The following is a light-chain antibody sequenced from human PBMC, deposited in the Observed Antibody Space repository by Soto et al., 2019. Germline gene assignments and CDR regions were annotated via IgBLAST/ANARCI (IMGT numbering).Light chain of an antibody. CDR3: QQHGSIHWT. J-gene: IGKJ1*01. CDR2: DAS. CDR1: ESVVSSY. V-gene: IGKV3-20*01. Sequence: EIVLTQSPGTLSLSPGAMATLSCRATESVVSSYLAWYQLKPGQAPKLLIYDASSSVTGVADRFSGSGSGTAYSPTISRLEHEEFSVYYCQQHGSIHWTFGQGTKVEIK.